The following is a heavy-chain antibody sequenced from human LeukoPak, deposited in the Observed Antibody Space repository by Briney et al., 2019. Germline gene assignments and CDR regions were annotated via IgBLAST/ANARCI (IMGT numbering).Heavy chain of an antibody. Sequence: GGSLRLSCAASGFTFSSYWMSWVRQAPGKGLEWVANIKQDGSEKYYVDSVKGRFTISRDNAKNSLYLQMNSLRAEDTAVYYCARDKDVGATKIDYWGQGTLVTVSS. J-gene: IGHJ4*02. CDR3: ARDKDVGATKIDY. CDR1: GFTFSSYW. CDR2: IKQDGSEK. V-gene: IGHV3-7*01. D-gene: IGHD1-26*01.